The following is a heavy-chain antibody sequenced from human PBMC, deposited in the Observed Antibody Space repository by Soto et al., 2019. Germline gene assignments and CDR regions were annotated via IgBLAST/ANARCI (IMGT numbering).Heavy chain of an antibody. D-gene: IGHD4-4*01. CDR1: GYSFSRYW. CDR3: ASIIHDYSSSIYFDY. CDR2: IYPANSDT. Sequence: GESLKISCKGSGYSFSRYWIGWVRQMPGKGLEWMGIIYPANSDTRYSPSFQGQVTISADKFVSTAYLQWSSLKASDTAMYYCASIIHDYSSSIYFDYWGQGTLVTVSS. V-gene: IGHV5-51*01. J-gene: IGHJ4*02.